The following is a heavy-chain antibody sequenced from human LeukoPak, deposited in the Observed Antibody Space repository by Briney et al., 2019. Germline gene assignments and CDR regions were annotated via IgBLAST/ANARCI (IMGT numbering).Heavy chain of an antibody. CDR2: ISSSSSYI. CDR3: ARDLTRSHYYDTKSAFGY. V-gene: IGHV3-21*01. Sequence: GGSLRLSCAASGFTFSSYSMNWVRQAPGKGLEWVSSISSSSSYIYYADSVKGRFTISRDNAKNSLYLQMNSLRAEDTAVYYCARDLTRSHYYDTKSAFGYWGQGTLVTVSS. CDR1: GFTFSSYS. J-gene: IGHJ4*02. D-gene: IGHD3-22*01.